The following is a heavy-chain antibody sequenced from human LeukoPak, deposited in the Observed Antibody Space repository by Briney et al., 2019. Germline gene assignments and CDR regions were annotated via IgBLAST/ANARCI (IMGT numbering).Heavy chain of an antibody. CDR2: IYYSGST. D-gene: IGHD1-26*01. CDR3: ARLSGSYSTGHYYYYMDV. V-gene: IGHV4-38-2*02. Sequence: SETLSLTCTVSGYSISSGYYWGWIRQPPGKGLEWIGSIYYSGSTYYNPSLKSRVTISVDTSKNQFSLKLSSVTAADTAVYYCARLSGSYSTGHYYYYMDVWGKGTTVTISS. CDR1: GYSISSGYY. J-gene: IGHJ6*03.